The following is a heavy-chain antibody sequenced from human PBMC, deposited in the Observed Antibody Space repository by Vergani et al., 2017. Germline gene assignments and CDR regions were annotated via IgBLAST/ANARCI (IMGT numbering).Heavy chain of an antibody. CDR2: ISAYNGNT. J-gene: IGHJ2*01. CDR3: ARRMRGYSYGSFDWYFDL. Sequence: QVQLVQSGAEVKKPGASVKVSCKASGYTFTSYGISWVRQAPGQGLEWMGWISAYNGNTNYAQKLQGRVTMTTDTSTSTAYMELRSLRSDDTAVYYCARRMRGYSYGSFDWYFDLWGRGTLVTVSS. D-gene: IGHD5-18*01. V-gene: IGHV1-18*01. CDR1: GYTFTSYG.